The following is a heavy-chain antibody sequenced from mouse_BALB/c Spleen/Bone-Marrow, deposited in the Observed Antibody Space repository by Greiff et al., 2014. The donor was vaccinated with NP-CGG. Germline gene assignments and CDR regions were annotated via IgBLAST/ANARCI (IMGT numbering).Heavy chain of an antibody. CDR1: GYAFSSYW. CDR3: ARLDGYYPYYAMDY. Sequence: VKLMESGAELVRPRSSVKISCKASGYAFSSYWMNWVKQRPGQDLEWIGQIYPGDGDTNYNGKFKGKATLTADKSSSTAYMQLSSLTSEDSAVYFCARLDGYYPYYAMDYWGQGTSVTVSS. V-gene: IGHV1-80*01. D-gene: IGHD2-3*01. J-gene: IGHJ4*01. CDR2: IYPGDGDT.